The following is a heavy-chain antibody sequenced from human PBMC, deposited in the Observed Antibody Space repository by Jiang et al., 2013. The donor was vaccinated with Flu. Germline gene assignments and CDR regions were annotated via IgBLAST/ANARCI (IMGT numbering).Heavy chain of an antibody. D-gene: IGHD2-15*01. CDR3: AKDVGVVVAAPYFDY. CDR1: GFTFSSYG. CDR2: IRYDGSNK. V-gene: IGHV3-30*02. J-gene: IGHJ4*02. Sequence: GVVQPGGSLRLSCAASGFTFSSYGMHWVRQAPGKGLEWVAFIRYDGSNKYYADSVKGRFTISRDNSKNTLYLQMNSLRAEDTAVYYCAKDVGVVVAAPYFDYWGQGTLVTVSS.